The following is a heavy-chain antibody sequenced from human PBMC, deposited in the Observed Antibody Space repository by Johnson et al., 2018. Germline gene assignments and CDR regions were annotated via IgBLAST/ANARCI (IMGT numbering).Heavy chain of an antibody. J-gene: IGHJ6*02. CDR1: GFTFSSYW. D-gene: IGHD2-2*01. CDR3: ARDMDGGYCSSTSCYGKTYYYYGMDV. Sequence: EVQLVESGGGLVQPGGSLRLSCAASGFTFSSYWMHWVRQAPWKGLVWVSRINSDGSSTSYADSVKGRFTISRDNAKNTLYLQMNSLRAEDTAVYYCARDMDGGYCSSTSCYGKTYYYYGMDVWGQGTTVTVSS. CDR2: INSDGSST. V-gene: IGHV3-74*01.